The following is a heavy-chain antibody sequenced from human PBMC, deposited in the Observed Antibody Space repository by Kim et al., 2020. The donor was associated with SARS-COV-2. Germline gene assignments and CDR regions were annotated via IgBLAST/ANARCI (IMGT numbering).Heavy chain of an antibody. CDR2: INHSGST. D-gene: IGHD3-3*01. J-gene: IGHJ6*02. CDR3: ARIGQDFWSGYYPISYYYGMDV. V-gene: IGHV4-34*01. Sequence: SETLSLTCAVYGGSFSGYYWSWIRQPPGKGLEWIGEINHSGSTNYNPSLKSRVTISVDTSKNQFSLKLSSVTAADTAVYYCARIGQDFWSGYYPISYYYGMDVWGQGTTVTVSS. CDR1: GGSFSGYY.